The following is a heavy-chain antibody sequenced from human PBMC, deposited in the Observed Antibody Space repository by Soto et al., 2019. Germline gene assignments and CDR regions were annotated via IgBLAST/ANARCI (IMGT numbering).Heavy chain of an antibody. CDR1: GYTFTGYY. CDR2: INPNSGGT. V-gene: IGHV1-2*04. J-gene: IGHJ6*02. CDR3: ARACSGGSCYSDYYYGMDV. D-gene: IGHD2-15*01. Sequence: ASVKVSCKASGYTFTGYYIHWVRQAPGQGLEWMGWINPNSGGTNYAQKFQGWVTMTRDTSISTAYMELSRLRSDDTAVYYCARACSGGSCYSDYYYGMDVWGQGTTVTVSS.